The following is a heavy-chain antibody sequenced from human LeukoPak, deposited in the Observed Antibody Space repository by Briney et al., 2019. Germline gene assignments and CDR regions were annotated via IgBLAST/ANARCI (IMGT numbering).Heavy chain of an antibody. CDR3: ARGHYDVLAASYKWTPDY. CDR1: GFTFNAFN. J-gene: IGHJ4*02. CDR2: ITSGGDYI. D-gene: IGHD3-9*01. V-gene: IGHV3-21*01. Sequence: TGGSLRLSCAASGFTFNAFNMNWVRQAPGKGLEWVSSITSGGDYIYYADSVKGRFTTSRDNAKNSLSLQLNSLRVEDTAVYYCARGHYDVLAASYKWTPDYWGQGTLVTVSS.